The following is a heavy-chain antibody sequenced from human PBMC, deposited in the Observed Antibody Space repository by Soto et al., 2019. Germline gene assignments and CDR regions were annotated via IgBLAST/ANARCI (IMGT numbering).Heavy chain of an antibody. J-gene: IGHJ5*02. CDR1: GGTFSSYA. V-gene: IGHV1-69*13. CDR3: ARDHRKDIVTAPDWFDP. Sequence: SVKVSCKASGGTFSSYAISWVRQAPGQGLEWMGGIIPIFGTANYAQKFQGRVTITADESTSTAYMELSSLRSEDTAVYYCARDHRKDIVTAPDWFDPWGQGTLVTVS. D-gene: IGHD2-15*01. CDR2: IIPIFGTA.